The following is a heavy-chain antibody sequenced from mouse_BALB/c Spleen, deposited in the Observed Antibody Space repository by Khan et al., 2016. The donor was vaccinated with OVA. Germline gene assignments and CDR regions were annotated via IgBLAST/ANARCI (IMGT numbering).Heavy chain of an antibody. V-gene: IGHV1-54*01. CDR2: INTGSGNT. CDR3: ASRGYGTLAY. Sequence: QVQRQRSGAELVRPGTSVKVSCKASGYAFSDYLIEGVKQRPGQGLEWIGVINTGSGNTTYNEKYKDKATLTAAKTSSTTYMQLSSLTSDDSAFYFCASRGYGTLAYWGQGTPVTVSA. CDR1: GYAFSDYL. J-gene: IGHJ3*01. D-gene: IGHD2-1*01.